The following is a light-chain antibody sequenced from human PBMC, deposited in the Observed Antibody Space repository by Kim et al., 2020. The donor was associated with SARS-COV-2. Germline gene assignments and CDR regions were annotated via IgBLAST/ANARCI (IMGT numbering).Light chain of an antibody. Sequence: GQSVTISCPGIRRDVGGYKYVYGYVQQPGEAATLIIYEVSSQPSGVPDRFSGSKSGNTASLTVSGLQAEDEADYYCSSYAGSNNLLFGGGTQLTVL. V-gene: IGLV2-8*01. J-gene: IGLJ3*02. CDR1: RRDVGGYKY. CDR2: EVS. CDR3: SSYAGSNNLL.